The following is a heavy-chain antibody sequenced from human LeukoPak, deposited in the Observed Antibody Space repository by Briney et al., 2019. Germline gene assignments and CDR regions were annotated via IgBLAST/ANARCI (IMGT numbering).Heavy chain of an antibody. CDR1: GFPVSSNY. D-gene: IGHD3-9*01. V-gene: IGHV3-53*01. CDR3: ARDLADYDILTGYQYYYYMDV. CDR2: IYSGGST. J-gene: IGHJ6*03. Sequence: PGGSLRLSCATSGFPVSSNYMSWVRQAPGKGLGWVSVIYSGGSTYYADSVKGRFTISRDNSKNTLYLQMNSLRAEDTAVYYCARDLADYDILTGYQYYYYMDVWGKGTTVTVSS.